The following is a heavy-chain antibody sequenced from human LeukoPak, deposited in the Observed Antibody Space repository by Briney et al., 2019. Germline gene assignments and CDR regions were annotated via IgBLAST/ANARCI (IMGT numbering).Heavy chain of an antibody. D-gene: IGHD1-26*01. CDR2: ISSNGGST. J-gene: IGHJ4*02. CDR3: VKGPVVGATGGNFDY. Sequence: QTGGSLRLSCAASGFTFSSDAMHWIRQAPGKGLEYVSAISSNGGSTYYADSVRGRFTISRDNSKNTLYLQMSSLRAEDTAVYYCVKGPVVGATGGNFDYWGQGTLVTVSS. CDR1: GFTFSSDA. V-gene: IGHV3-64D*09.